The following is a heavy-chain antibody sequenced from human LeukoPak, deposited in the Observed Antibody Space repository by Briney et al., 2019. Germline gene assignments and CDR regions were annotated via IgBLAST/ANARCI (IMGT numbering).Heavy chain of an antibody. J-gene: IGHJ4*02. D-gene: IGHD2-2*01. CDR1: GFTFSTYS. V-gene: IGHV3-30*03. CDR3: ARDRSSNEYYFDY. CDR2: ISYDGSNK. Sequence: PGGSLRLSCTASGFTFSTYSMNWVRQAPGKGLEWVAVISYDGSNKYYADSVKGRFTISRDNSKNTLYLQMNSLRAEDTAVYYCARDRSSNEYYFDYWGQGTLVTVSS.